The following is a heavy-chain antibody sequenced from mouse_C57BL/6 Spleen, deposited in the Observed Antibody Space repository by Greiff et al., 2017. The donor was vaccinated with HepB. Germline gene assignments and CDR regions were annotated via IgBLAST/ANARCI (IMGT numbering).Heavy chain of an antibody. Sequence: QVQLKQSGAELVRPGASVTLSCKASGYTFTDYEMHWVKQTPVHGLEWIGAIDPETGGTAYNQKFKGKAILTADKSSSTAYMELRSLTSEDSAVYYCTNPLYGYDGDYYAMDYWGQGTSVTVSS. CDR2: IDPETGGT. D-gene: IGHD2-2*01. V-gene: IGHV1-15*01. CDR1: GYTFTDYE. CDR3: TNPLYGYDGDYYAMDY. J-gene: IGHJ4*01.